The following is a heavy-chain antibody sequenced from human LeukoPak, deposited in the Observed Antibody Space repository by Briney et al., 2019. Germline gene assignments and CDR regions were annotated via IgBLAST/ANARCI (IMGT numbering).Heavy chain of an antibody. Sequence: ASVKVSCKASGYTSTGYYMHWVRQAPGQGLEWMGWINPNSGGTNYAQKFQGRVTMTRDTSISTAYMELSRLRSDDTAVYYCARGEGVLLWFGSPGYWGQGTLVTVSS. CDR3: ARGEGVLLWFGSPGY. CDR2: INPNSGGT. J-gene: IGHJ4*02. CDR1: GYTSTGYY. V-gene: IGHV1-2*02. D-gene: IGHD3-10*01.